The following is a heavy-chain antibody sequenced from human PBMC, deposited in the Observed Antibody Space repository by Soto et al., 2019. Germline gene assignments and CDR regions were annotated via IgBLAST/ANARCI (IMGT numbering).Heavy chain of an antibody. J-gene: IGHJ6*02. V-gene: IGHV4-30-2*01. CDR1: GGSISSGGYF. Sequence: PSETLSLTCAVSGGSISSGGYFWSWIRQPPGKGLEWIGYIYHSGSTYYNPSLKSRVSISVDRSKNQFSLKLSSVTAADTAVYYCARFYYDSSGYLPSPYYYYYGMDVWGQGTTVTVSS. CDR2: IYHSGST. CDR3: ARFYYDSSGYLPSPYYYYYGMDV. D-gene: IGHD3-22*01.